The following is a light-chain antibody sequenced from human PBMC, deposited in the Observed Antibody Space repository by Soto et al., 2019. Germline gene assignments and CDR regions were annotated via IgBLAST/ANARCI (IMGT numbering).Light chain of an antibody. V-gene: IGKV1-39*01. Sequence: DIQMTQSPSSLSSSVGDRVTITCRASQNINRYVSWFQQKPGKAPNLLIFGAPNLQTGVPSRFSGSGSGTEFTLTITNLQPEDFVTYYCHQSFTVPITFGQGTRLEIK. J-gene: IGKJ5*01. CDR2: GAP. CDR3: HQSFTVPIT. CDR1: QNINRY.